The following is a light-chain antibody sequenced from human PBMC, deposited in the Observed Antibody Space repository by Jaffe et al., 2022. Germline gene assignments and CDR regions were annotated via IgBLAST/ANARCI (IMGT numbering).Light chain of an antibody. CDR3: CSYAGRFALV. J-gene: IGLJ3*02. Sequence: QSALTQPASVSGSPGQSITISCTGTSSDVASYNLVSWYQQHPGKAPKLVIYEVTKRPSGVSNRFSASKSGDTASLTISGLQAEDEADYYCCSYAGRFALVFGGGTKLTVL. CDR1: SSDVASYNL. CDR2: EVT. V-gene: IGLV2-23*02.